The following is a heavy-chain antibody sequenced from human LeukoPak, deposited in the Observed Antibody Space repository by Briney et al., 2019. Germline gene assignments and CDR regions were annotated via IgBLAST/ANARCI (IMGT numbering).Heavy chain of an antibody. CDR3: ARLGVCSSTSCFPYWFDP. Sequence: SETLSLTCTVSGGSISSYYWSWIRQPPGKGLEWIGYIYTSGSTNYNPSLKSRVTISVDTSKNQFSLKLSSVTAADTAVYYCARLGVCSSTSCFPYWFDPWGQGTLVTASS. CDR2: IYTSGST. CDR1: GGSISSYY. D-gene: IGHD2-2*01. J-gene: IGHJ5*02. V-gene: IGHV4-4*09.